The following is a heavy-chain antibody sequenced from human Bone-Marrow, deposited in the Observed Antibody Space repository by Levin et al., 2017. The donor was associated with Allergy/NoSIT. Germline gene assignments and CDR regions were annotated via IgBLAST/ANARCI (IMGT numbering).Heavy chain of an antibody. Sequence: ASVKVSCAASGFRFSDYVMNWVRQAPGKGLEWVSVISGSGDNTYYADSVKGRFTISRDASKNTLYLQMNSLSAEDTAMYYCVRTPGAIVVTPYFDYWGQGTLVTVSS. V-gene: IGHV3-23*01. D-gene: IGHD2-21*01. J-gene: IGHJ4*02. CDR3: VRTPGAIVVTPYFDY. CDR2: ISGSGDNT. CDR1: GFRFSDYV.